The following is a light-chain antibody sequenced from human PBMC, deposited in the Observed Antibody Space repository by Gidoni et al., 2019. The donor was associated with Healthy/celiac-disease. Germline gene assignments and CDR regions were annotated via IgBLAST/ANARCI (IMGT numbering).Light chain of an antibody. J-gene: IGKJ3*01. CDR3: QQRSNGPPGFT. CDR2: DAS. Sequence: DIVLTQSPATLSLSPGERATLSCRASQSVSSYLAWYQQKPGQAPRLLIYDASNRATGIPARFSGSGSGTDFTLTISSLEPEDFAVYYCQQRSNGPPGFTFGPXTKVDIK. CDR1: QSVSSY. V-gene: IGKV3-11*01.